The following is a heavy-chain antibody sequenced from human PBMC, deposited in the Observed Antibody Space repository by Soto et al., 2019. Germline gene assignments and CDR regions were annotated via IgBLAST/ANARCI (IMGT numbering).Heavy chain of an antibody. J-gene: IGHJ6*02. CDR1: GGSISSYY. V-gene: IGHV4-59*01. D-gene: IGHD2-2*01. Sequence: QVQLQESGPGLVKPSETLSLTCTVSGGSISSYYWSWIRQPPGKGLEWIGYIYYSGSTNYNPSLKSRVTISVDTSTNQFSLKLSSVTAADTAVYYCARFVVVPAAMPLLYYYYGMDVWGQGTTVTVSS. CDR3: ARFVVVPAAMPLLYYYYGMDV. CDR2: IYYSGST.